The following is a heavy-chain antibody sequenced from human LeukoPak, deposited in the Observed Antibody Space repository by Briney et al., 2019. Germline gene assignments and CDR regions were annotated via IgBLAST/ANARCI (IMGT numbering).Heavy chain of an antibody. CDR3: ARHMCYDFWSGPGAFDI. V-gene: IGHV4-39*01. CDR1: GGSISSSSYY. J-gene: IGHJ3*02. Sequence: SETLSLTCTVSGGSISSSSYYWGWIRQPPGKGLEWIGSIYYSGSTYYNPSLKSRVTISVDTSKNQFSLKLSSVTAADTAVYYCARHMCYDFWSGPGAFDIWGQGTMVTVSS. CDR2: IYYSGST. D-gene: IGHD3-3*01.